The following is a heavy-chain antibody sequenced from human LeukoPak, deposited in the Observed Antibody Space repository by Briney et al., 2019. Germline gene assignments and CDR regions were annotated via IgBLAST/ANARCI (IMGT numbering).Heavy chain of an antibody. D-gene: IGHD2-15*01. CDR3: ARLPPIVVAPYGMDV. V-gene: IGHV4-59*08. CDR1: GGSISSYY. CDR2: IYYSGST. Sequence: SETLSLTCTVSGGSISSYYWSWIRQPPGKGLEWIGYIYYSGSTNYNPSLKSRVTISVDTSKNQFSLKLSSVTAADTAVYYCARLPPIVVAPYGMDVWGQGTTVTVSS. J-gene: IGHJ6*02.